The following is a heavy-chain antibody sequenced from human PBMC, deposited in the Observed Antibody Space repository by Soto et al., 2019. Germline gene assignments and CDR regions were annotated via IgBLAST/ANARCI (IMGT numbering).Heavy chain of an antibody. CDR1: GFTLSTYC. V-gene: IGHV3-74*01. Sequence: EVQLVESGGGFNQPGGSLRLSCAASGFTLSTYCMQWVRHTPGTGLVWVSRTCRYGRELYYADSVKGRFTISRDDAKNTLYLQMDSLRVEDTGIYYCVRGTTAWRGMDYWGQGALVTVSS. D-gene: IGHD1-1*01. CDR3: VRGTTAWRGMDY. CDR2: TCRYGREL. J-gene: IGHJ4*02.